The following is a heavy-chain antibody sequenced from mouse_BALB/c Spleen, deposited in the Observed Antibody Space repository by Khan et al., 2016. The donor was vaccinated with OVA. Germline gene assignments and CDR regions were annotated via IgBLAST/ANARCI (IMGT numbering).Heavy chain of an antibody. J-gene: IGHJ3*01. CDR3: ARSTYRYAFVY. D-gene: IGHD2-14*01. CDR1: GDSITTGY. CDR2: IIYTGYT. V-gene: IGHV3-8*02. Sequence: VQLQESGPSLVKPSQTLSLTCSVTGDSITTGYWNWIRKFPGNKLEYMGYIIYTGYTYYNPSLKSRISITRHTSNNQYYLQLNSVTDEDTATCYCARSTYRYAFVYWGQGTLVSVSA.